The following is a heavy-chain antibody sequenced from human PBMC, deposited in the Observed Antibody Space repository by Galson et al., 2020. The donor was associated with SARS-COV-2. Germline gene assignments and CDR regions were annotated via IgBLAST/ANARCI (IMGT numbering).Heavy chain of an antibody. CDR3: ARGQLVFDY. V-gene: IGHV4-59*08. D-gene: IGHD5-18*01. J-gene: IGHJ4*02. Sequence: ETSETLSLTCTVSGGSISSYYWSWIRQPPGKGLEWIGYIYYSGSTNYNPSLKSRVTISVDTSKNQFSLKLSSVTAADTAVYYCARGQLVFDYWGQGTLVTVSS. CDR1: GGSISSYY. CDR2: IYYSGST.